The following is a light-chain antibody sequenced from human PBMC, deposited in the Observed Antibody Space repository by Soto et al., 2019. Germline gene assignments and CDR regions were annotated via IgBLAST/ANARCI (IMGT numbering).Light chain of an antibody. J-gene: IGLJ1*01. Sequence: QSVLTQPPSASGIPGQRVTISCSGSSSNIGSNTVNWYQQLPGTAPKLLIYSNNQRPSGVPDRFSGSKSGTPASLAISGLQSEDEADYYCAAWDDSLNGSYVFGTGTKVTVL. CDR2: SNN. V-gene: IGLV1-44*01. CDR3: AAWDDSLNGSYV. CDR1: SSNIGSNT.